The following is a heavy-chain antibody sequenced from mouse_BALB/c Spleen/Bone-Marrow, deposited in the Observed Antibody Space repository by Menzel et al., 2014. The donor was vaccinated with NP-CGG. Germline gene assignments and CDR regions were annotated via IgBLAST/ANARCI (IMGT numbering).Heavy chain of an antibody. CDR2: IDPANGNT. J-gene: IGHJ3*01. D-gene: IGHD1-1*01. V-gene: IGHV14-3*02. Sequence: VQLKDSGAELVKPGASVKLSCTASGFNIXDTYMHWVKQRPEQGLEWIGRIDPANGNTKYDPKFQGKATITADTSSNTAYLQLSSLTSEDTAVYYCANYYYGSSLFAYWGQGTLVTVSA. CDR1: GFNIXDTY. CDR3: ANYYYGSSLFAY.